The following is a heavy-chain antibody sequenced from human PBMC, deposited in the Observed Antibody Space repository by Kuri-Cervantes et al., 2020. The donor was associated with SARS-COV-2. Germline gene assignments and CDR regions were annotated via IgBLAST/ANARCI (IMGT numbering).Heavy chain of an antibody. J-gene: IGHJ6*02. CDR3: ARRGGVVTAYYYYGMDV. CDR2: IYPGDSDT. V-gene: IGHV5-51*01. CDR1: GYSFTNYW. D-gene: IGHD2-21*02. Sequence: KVSCKGSGYSFTNYWIGWVRQMPGKGLEWMGIIYPGDSDTRYSPSFQGQVTISADKSIGTAYLQWSSLKASDTAMYYCARRGGVVTAYYYYGMDVWGQGTTVTVSS.